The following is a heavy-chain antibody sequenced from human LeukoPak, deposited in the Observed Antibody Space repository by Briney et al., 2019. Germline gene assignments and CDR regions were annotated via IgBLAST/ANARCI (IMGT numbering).Heavy chain of an antibody. J-gene: IGHJ4*01. CDR2: INHSGST. D-gene: IGHD6-19*01. CDR3: ARGRYSSGWYCLDY. V-gene: IGHV4-34*01. CDR1: GGSFSGYY. Sequence: SETLSLTRAVYGGSFSGYYWSWIRQPPGKGLEWIGEINHSGSTNYNPSLKSRVTISVDTSKNQFSLKLSSVTAADTAVYYCARGRYSSGWYCLDYWGHGTLVTVSS.